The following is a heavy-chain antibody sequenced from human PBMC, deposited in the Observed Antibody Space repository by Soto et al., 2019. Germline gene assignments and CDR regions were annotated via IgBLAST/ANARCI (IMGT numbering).Heavy chain of an antibody. V-gene: IGHV4-34*01. CDR1: GGSFSGYY. CDR2: INHSGST. CDR3: ARGRARGEPTNWFDP. D-gene: IGHD2-21*01. Sequence: SETLSLTCAVYGGSFSGYYWSWIRQPPGKGLEWIGEINHSGSTNYNPSLKSRVTISVDTSKNQFSLKLSSVTAADTAVYYCARGRARGEPTNWFDPWGQGTLVTVSS. J-gene: IGHJ5*02.